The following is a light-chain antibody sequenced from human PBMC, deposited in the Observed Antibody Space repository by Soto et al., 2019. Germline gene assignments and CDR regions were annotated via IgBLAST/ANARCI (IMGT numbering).Light chain of an antibody. J-gene: IGLJ1*01. V-gene: IGLV2-23*02. CDR3: FSYAGSNIPLI. CDR1: SSDVGNYNF. Sequence: QSVLTQPASVPGSPGPSITVSCTGTSSDVGNYNFVTWYQHHPGKAPKLMIYEVSKRPSGVSNRFSGSKSGNTAALTISGLQAEDDADYYCFSYAGSNIPLIFGTGTKLTVL. CDR2: EVS.